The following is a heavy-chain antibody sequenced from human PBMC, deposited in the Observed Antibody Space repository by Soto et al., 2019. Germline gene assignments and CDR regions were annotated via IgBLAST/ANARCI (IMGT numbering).Heavy chain of an antibody. J-gene: IGHJ4*02. D-gene: IGHD6-19*01. Sequence: EVQLLESGGGLVQPGGSLRLSCAASGFTFSSYAMSWVRQAPGKGLEWVSAISGSGGSTYYADSVKGRFTISRDNSKNTLYLQMNSLRAEDTAVYYCAKPRQGYSGGWYYFDYWGQGTLVTVSS. V-gene: IGHV3-23*01. CDR2: ISGSGGST. CDR1: GFTFSSYA. CDR3: AKPRQGYSGGWYYFDY.